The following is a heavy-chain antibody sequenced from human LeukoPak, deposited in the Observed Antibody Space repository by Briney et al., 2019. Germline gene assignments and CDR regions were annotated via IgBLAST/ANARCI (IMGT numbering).Heavy chain of an antibody. CDR1: GFTFDDYA. D-gene: IGHD6-19*01. Sequence: PGGSLRLSCAASGFTFDDYAMHWVRQAPGKGLEWVSGISWNSGSIGYADSVKGRFTISRDNAKNSLYLQMNSLRAEDTALYYCAKDSIAVAGRVSLFDYWGQGTLVTVSS. CDR2: ISWNSGSI. J-gene: IGHJ4*02. CDR3: AKDSIAVAGRVSLFDY. V-gene: IGHV3-9*01.